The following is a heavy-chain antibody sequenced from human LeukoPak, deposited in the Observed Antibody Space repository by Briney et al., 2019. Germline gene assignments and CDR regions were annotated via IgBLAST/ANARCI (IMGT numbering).Heavy chain of an antibody. J-gene: IGHJ5*02. D-gene: IGHD3-3*01. Sequence: PGGSLRLSCAASGFTYSSYAMSWVRQAPGKGLEWVSAISGSGGSTYYADSVKGRFTISRDNSKNTLYLQMNSLRAEDTAVYYCAKGAITIFGVALHNWFDPWGQGTLVTVSS. CDR1: GFTYSSYA. CDR3: AKGAITIFGVALHNWFDP. CDR2: ISGSGGST. V-gene: IGHV3-23*01.